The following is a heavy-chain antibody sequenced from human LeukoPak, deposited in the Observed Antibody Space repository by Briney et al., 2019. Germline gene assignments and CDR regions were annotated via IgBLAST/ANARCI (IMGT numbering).Heavy chain of an antibody. V-gene: IGHV4-38-2*01. CDR3: ARRPSYYDSSGYLNWFDP. CDR1: GYSISSGYY. CDR2: IYHSGST. J-gene: IGHJ5*02. D-gene: IGHD3-22*01. Sequence: PSETLSLTCAVSGYSISSGYYWGWIRQPPGKGLEWIGSIYHSGSTYYNPSPKSRVTVSVDTSKNQFSLKLSSVTAADTAVYYCARRPSYYDSSGYLNWFDPWGQGTLVTVSS.